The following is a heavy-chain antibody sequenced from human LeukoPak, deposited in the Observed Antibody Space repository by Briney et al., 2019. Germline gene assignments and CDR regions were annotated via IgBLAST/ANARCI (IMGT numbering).Heavy chain of an antibody. CDR1: GFTFSIYSM. CDR2: VYHTGIT. Sequence: GSLRLSCAASGFTFSIYSMNWVRQPPGKGLEWIGNVYHTGITDYNPSLKSRVTISVDKSKNQFSLKVSSVTAADTAVYFCARNFDYWGQGTLVTVSS. J-gene: IGHJ4*02. V-gene: IGHV4-4*01. CDR3: ARNFDY.